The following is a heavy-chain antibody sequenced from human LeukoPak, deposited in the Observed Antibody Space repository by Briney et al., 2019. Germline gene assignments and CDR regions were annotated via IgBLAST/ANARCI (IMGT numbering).Heavy chain of an antibody. Sequence: GASVKVSCKTSGYTFTTYHINWVRQATAQGLEWLGWMNTYSGDRGYAQKFQGRLSITSDTSISTAYMELSSLRSDDTAVYFCARTTSLTASGYDYWGQGTLVTVSS. CDR3: ARTTSLTASGYDY. J-gene: IGHJ4*02. CDR1: GYTFTTYH. CDR2: MNTYSGDR. V-gene: IGHV1-8*03. D-gene: IGHD4-17*01.